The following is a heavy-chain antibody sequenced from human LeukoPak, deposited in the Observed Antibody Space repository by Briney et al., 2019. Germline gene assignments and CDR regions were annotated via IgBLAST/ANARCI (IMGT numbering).Heavy chain of an antibody. D-gene: IGHD3-16*01. Sequence: SETLSLTCTVSGGSISTYYWSWIRQPAGKGLEWIGRIYSSGSTNYNPSLKSRVTISVDTSKNQFSLKLSSVTAADTAVYYCARETSQKGAHYMDVWGKGTTVTISS. CDR2: IYSSGST. CDR1: GGSISTYY. V-gene: IGHV4-4*07. CDR3: ARETSQKGAHYMDV. J-gene: IGHJ6*03.